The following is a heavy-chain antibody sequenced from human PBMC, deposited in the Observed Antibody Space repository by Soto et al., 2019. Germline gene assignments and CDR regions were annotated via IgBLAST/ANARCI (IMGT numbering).Heavy chain of an antibody. Sequence: GASVKVSCKASGYTFTGYDMHWVRPAPGQGLEWTGWINPNSGGKNYAQKFQGRVTMTRDTSISTAYMELSRLRSDDTAVYYCARDSRVSPYYFDYWAQGTLVTVSS. CDR3: ARDSRVSPYYFDY. CDR1: GYTFTGYD. CDR2: INPNSGGK. V-gene: IGHV1-2*02. J-gene: IGHJ4*02.